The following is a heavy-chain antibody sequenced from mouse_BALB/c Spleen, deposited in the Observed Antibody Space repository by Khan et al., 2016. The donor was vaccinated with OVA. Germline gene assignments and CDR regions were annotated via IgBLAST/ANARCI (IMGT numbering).Heavy chain of an antibody. J-gene: IGHJ4*01. CDR3: ARQPYYHYNIMDY. Sequence: VQLQESGPGLVAPSQSLSITCTISGFSLTNYGVHWLRQPPGRGLEWLVVIWSDGSTTYNSALKSRLSISKDNSKSQVFLKMNRLQTDDTAMYYCARQPYYHYNIMDYWGQGTSVTVSS. D-gene: IGHD2-10*01. CDR1: GFSLTNYG. CDR2: IWSDGST. V-gene: IGHV2-6-1*01.